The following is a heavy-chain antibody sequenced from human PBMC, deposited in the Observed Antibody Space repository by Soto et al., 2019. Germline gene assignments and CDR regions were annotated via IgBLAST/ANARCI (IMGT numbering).Heavy chain of an antibody. J-gene: IGHJ4*02. CDR2: IYYSGST. CDR1: GGSISSYY. D-gene: IGHD4-4*01. V-gene: IGHV4-59*01. Sequence: SETLSLTCTVSGGSISSYYWSWIRQPPGKGLEWIGYIYYSGSTNYNPSLKSRVTTSVDTSKNQFSLKLSSVTAADTAVYYCARSNYPFWCFDYWGQGTLVTVSS. CDR3: ARSNYPFWCFDY.